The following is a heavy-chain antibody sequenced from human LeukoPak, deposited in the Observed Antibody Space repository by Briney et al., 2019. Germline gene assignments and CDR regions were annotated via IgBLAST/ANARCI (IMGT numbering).Heavy chain of an antibody. CDR2: ISGSGGST. D-gene: IGHD3-3*01. CDR3: AKGAFLEWLPSYYYYYYMDV. V-gene: IGHV3-23*01. CDR1: GFTFSSYA. J-gene: IGHJ6*03. Sequence: PGGSLRLSCAASGFTFSSYAMSWVRQAPGKGLEWVSAISGSGGSTYYADSVKGRFTISRDNSKNTLYLQMNSLRAEDTAVYYCAKGAFLEWLPSYYYYYYMDVWGKGTTVTVSS.